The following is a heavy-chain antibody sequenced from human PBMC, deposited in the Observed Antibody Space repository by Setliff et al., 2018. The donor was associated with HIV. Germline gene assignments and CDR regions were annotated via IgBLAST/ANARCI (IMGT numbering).Heavy chain of an antibody. CDR2: VTYDGRRT. J-gene: IGHJ6*03. Sequence: LRLSCVASGFTFRTFAMHWVRQAPGKGLEWVSGVTYDGRRTFYTDAVKGRFTISRDNSNNTLYMQVSSLRPEDTAVYYCARISVASRYNSDMDVWGKGTTVTVSS. CDR1: GFTFRTFA. CDR3: ARISVASRYNSDMDV. D-gene: IGHD5-12*01. V-gene: IGHV3-30*10.